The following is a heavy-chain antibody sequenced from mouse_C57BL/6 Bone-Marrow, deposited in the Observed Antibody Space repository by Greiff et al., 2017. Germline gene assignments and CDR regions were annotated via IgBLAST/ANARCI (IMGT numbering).Heavy chain of an antibody. CDR3: ARRGDYYGSSYGYFDV. V-gene: IGHV1-18*01. Sequence: VQLQQSGPELVKPGASVKIPCKASGYTFTDYNMDWVKQSHGQSLEWIGDINPNNGGTIYNQKFKGKATLTVDKSSSTAYMELRSLTSEDTAVSYCARRGDYYGSSYGYFDVWGTGTTVTVSS. CDR2: INPNNGGT. D-gene: IGHD1-1*01. J-gene: IGHJ1*03. CDR1: GYTFTDYN.